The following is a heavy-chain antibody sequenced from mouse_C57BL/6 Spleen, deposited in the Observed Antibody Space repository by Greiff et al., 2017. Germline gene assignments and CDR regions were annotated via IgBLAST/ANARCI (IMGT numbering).Heavy chain of an antibody. CDR1: GYSITSGYY. J-gene: IGHJ1*03. D-gene: IGHD3-3*01. CDR2: ISYDGSN. V-gene: IGHV3-6*01. CDR3: ARVGPDDYWYFDV. Sequence: EVKLMESGPGLVKPSPSLSLTCSVTGYSITSGYYWNWIRQFPGNKLEWMGYISYDGSNNYNQSLKNRISITRDTSKNQFFLKLNSVTTEDAATYYCARVGPDDYWYFDVWGTGTTVTVSS.